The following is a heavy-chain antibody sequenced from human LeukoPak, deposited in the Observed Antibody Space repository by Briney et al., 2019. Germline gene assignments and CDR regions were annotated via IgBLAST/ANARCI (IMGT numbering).Heavy chain of an antibody. J-gene: IGHJ4*02. CDR2: IYYSGST. D-gene: IGHD2-21*02. V-gene: IGHV4-31*03. Sequence: PSETLSLTCTGSGGSISSAGYYWSWIRQHPGKGLEWIGYIYYSGSTYYNPSLKTRVTISVDTSKNQFSLKLSSVTAADTAVYYCAGGGAYCGADCHLPAFDNWGQGTLVTVSS. CDR3: AGGGAYCGADCHLPAFDN. CDR1: GGSISSAGYY.